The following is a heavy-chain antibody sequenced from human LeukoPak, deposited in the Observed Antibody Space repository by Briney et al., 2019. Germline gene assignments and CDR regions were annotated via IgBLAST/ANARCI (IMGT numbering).Heavy chain of an antibody. CDR1: GFTFSSYG. CDR3: ARVVGGTSAVAY. V-gene: IGHV3-30*03. Sequence: GSLRLSCAASGFTFSSYGMHWVRQAPGKGLEWVAVISYDGSNKYYADSVKGRFTISRDNSKNTLYLQMNSLRAEDTAVYYCARVVGGTSAVAYWGQGTLVSVSS. J-gene: IGHJ4*02. CDR2: ISYDGSNK. D-gene: IGHD1-26*01.